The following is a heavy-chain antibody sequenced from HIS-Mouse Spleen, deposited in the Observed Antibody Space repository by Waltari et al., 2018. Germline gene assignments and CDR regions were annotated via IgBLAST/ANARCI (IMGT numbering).Heavy chain of an antibody. CDR2: IDWDDDK. CDR1: GFSLSTSGMC. Sequence: QVTLRESGPALVKPTQTLTLTCTFSGFSLSTSGMCVSWIRQPPGKALEWLERIDWDDDKYYSTSLKTRLTISKETSKNQVVLTMTNMDPVDTATYYCARIAEGYTSGWYAFDYWGQGTLVTVSS. V-gene: IGHV2-70*15. D-gene: IGHD6-19*01. J-gene: IGHJ4*02. CDR3: ARIAEGYTSGWYAFDY.